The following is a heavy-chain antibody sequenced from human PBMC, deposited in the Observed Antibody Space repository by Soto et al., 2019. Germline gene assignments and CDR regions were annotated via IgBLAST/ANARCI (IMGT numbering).Heavy chain of an antibody. Sequence: PXESLQLSCVASGFTFRTYTMNWVRQAPGKGLEWVSGIRGFSPYTFYAESVKGRFTISRDNAKNSLYLQMNSLGVEDTAVYYCARDRGYDAHDYYYNAMDVWGQGTTVTVSS. D-gene: IGHD2-15*01. CDR1: GFTFRTYT. CDR2: IRGFSPYT. J-gene: IGHJ6*02. CDR3: ARDRGYDAHDYYYNAMDV. V-gene: IGHV3-21*01.